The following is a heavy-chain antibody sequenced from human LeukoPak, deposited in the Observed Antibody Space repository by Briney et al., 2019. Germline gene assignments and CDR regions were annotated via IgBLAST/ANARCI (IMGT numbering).Heavy chain of an antibody. J-gene: IGHJ2*01. CDR3: ATECYDSSGYHWYFDL. Sequence: ASVKVSCTVSGYTLTELSMHWVRQAPGKGLEWMGGFDPEDGETIYAQKFQGRVTMTEDTSTDTAYMELSSLRSEDTAVYYCATECYDSSGYHWYFDLWGRGTLVTVSS. CDR1: GYTLTELS. V-gene: IGHV1-24*01. CDR2: FDPEDGET. D-gene: IGHD3-22*01.